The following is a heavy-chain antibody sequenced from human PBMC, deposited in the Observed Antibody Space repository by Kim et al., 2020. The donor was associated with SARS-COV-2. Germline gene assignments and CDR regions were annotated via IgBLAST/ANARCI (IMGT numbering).Heavy chain of an antibody. J-gene: IGHJ4*02. Sequence: SETLSLTCTVSGGSISSSSYYWGWIRQPPGKGLEWIGSIYYSGSTYYNPSLKSRVTISVDTSKNQFSLKLSSVTAADTAVYYCASLSPPLVRATIARGLDYWGQGTLVTVSS. V-gene: IGHV4-39*07. CDR3: ASLSPPLVRATIARGLDY. CDR2: IYYSGST. D-gene: IGHD5-12*01. CDR1: GGSISSSSYY.